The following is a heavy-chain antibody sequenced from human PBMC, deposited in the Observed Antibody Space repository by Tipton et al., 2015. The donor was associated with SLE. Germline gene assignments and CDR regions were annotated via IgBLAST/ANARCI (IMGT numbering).Heavy chain of an antibody. CDR3: APMPKGAFDI. J-gene: IGHJ3*02. Sequence: SLRLSCAASGFTFSSYAMSWVRQAPGKGLEWVSVISGSGGSTYYADSVKGRFTISRDNSKNTLYLQMNSLRAEDTAVYYCAPMPKGAFDIWGQGTMVTVSS. CDR1: GFTFSSYA. V-gene: IGHV3-23*01. CDR2: ISGSGGST. D-gene: IGHD2-2*01.